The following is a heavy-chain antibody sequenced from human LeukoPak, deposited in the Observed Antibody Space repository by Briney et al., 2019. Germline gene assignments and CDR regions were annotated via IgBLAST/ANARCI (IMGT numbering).Heavy chain of an antibody. V-gene: IGHV1-8*01. Sequence: GASVKVSCKASGYTFTSYDFNWVRQATGQRPEWMGWMSPNSGDTGYAQKFQDRVTMTRNTSISTAYMELSSLRSEDTAVYYCARGPVDAVFGVSTEDWGQGTTVTVSS. J-gene: IGHJ6*02. CDR2: MSPNSGDT. CDR3: ARGPVDAVFGVSTED. CDR1: GYTFTSYD. D-gene: IGHD3-10*02.